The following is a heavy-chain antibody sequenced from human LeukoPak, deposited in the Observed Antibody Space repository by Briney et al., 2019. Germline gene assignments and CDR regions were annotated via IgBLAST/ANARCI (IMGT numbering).Heavy chain of an antibody. CDR1: GGTFSSYA. Sequence: SAKVSCKASGGTFSSYAISWVRQAPGQGLEWMGGIIPIFGTANYAQKFQGRVTITADESTSTAYMELSSLRSEDTAVYYCARGRSEESYCGGDCWYFDLWGRGTLVTVSS. D-gene: IGHD2-21*02. V-gene: IGHV1-69*13. J-gene: IGHJ2*01. CDR3: ARGRSEESYCGGDCWYFDL. CDR2: IIPIFGTA.